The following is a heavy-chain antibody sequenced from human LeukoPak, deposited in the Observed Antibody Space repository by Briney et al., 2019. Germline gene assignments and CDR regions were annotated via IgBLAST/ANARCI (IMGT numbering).Heavy chain of an antibody. D-gene: IGHD3-10*01. Sequence: ASVKVSCKASGYTFTGYYMHWVRQAPGQGLEWMGWINPNSGGTNYAQKFQGRVTMTRDTSISTAYTELSRLRSDDTAVYYCARSDYYGSGSYRYYYYMDVWGKGTTVTISS. CDR2: INPNSGGT. J-gene: IGHJ6*03. CDR3: ARSDYYGSGSYRYYYYMDV. V-gene: IGHV1-2*02. CDR1: GYTFTGYY.